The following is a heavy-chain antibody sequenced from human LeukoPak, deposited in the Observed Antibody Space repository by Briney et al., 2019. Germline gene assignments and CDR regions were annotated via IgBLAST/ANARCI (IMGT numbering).Heavy chain of an antibody. CDR1: GFTFSSYW. V-gene: IGHV3-74*01. CDR3: VRRNY. CDR2: INSDGSST. D-gene: IGHD2/OR15-2a*01. Sequence: GGSLRLSCAASGFTFSSYWMHWVRQAPGKGLVWVSRINSDGSSTGYADSEKSRYTIARDNAKNTLYLQMNSLRAEDTAVYYCVRRNYWGQGTLVTVSS. J-gene: IGHJ4*02.